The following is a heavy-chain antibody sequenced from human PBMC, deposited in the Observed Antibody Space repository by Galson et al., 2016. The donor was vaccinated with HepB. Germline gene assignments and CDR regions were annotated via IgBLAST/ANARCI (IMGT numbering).Heavy chain of an antibody. V-gene: IGHV1-46*01. Sequence: SVKVSCKASGYSFTNYYIHWLRRAPGEGLEWVGIINPSGGSTGYAQKFQGRVTMTRDTSTSIVYMDLTSLRSEDTAVYYCARDRGYYSHIDSWGQGTLVTVSS. CDR2: INPSGGST. CDR1: GYSFTNYY. J-gene: IGHJ4*02. D-gene: IGHD1-26*01. CDR3: ARDRGYYSHIDS.